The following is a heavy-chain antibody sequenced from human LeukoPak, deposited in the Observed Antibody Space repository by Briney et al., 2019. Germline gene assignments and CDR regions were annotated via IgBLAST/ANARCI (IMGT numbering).Heavy chain of an antibody. CDR3: ARDKGPYYFDY. CDR2: IWNDGSQK. J-gene: IGHJ4*02. Sequence: TGGSLRLSCAASGFTFSSYGMHWVRQAPGKGLEWVAVIWNDGSQKYYADSVKGRFTISRDNSKNTLYLQMNSLRAEDTAVYYCARDKGPYYFDYWGQGTLLTASS. CDR1: GFTFSSYG. V-gene: IGHV3-33*01.